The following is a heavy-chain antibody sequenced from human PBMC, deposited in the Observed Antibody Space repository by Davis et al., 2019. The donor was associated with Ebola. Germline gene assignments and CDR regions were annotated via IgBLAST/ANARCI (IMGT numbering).Heavy chain of an antibody. J-gene: IGHJ4*02. CDR2: INPSGGST. V-gene: IGHV1-46*01. CDR1: GGTFSSYA. CDR3: ARDPPPRGDDFWSGYFDY. Sequence: ASVKVSCKASGGTFSSYAISWVRQAPGQGLEWMGIINPSGGSTSYAQKFQGRVTMTRDTSTSTVYMELSSLRSEDTAVYYCARDPPPRGDDFWSGYFDYWGQGTLVTVSS. D-gene: IGHD3-3*01.